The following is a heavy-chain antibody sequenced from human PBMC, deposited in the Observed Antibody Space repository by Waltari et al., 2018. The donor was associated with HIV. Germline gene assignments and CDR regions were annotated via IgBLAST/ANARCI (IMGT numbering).Heavy chain of an antibody. Sequence: QVQLQESGPGLVKPSETLSLTCTVSGGSISSYYWSWIRQPPGKGLEWIGYIYYSGSTNYNPSLKSRVTISVDTSKNQFSLKLSSVTAADTAVYYCARYNYYDSSGYQIDYWGQGTLVTVSS. V-gene: IGHV4-59*01. D-gene: IGHD3-22*01. J-gene: IGHJ4*02. CDR1: GGSISSYY. CDR3: ARYNYYDSSGYQIDY. CDR2: IYYSGST.